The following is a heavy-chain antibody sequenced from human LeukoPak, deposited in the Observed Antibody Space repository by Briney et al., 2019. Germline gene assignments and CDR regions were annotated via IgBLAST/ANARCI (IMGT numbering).Heavy chain of an antibody. CDR3: ARDVTGGNAFDI. V-gene: IGHV1-69*13. CDR1: GGTFSSYA. D-gene: IGHD1-20*01. CDR2: IIPIFGTA. Sequence: SVKVSCKASGGTFSSYAISWVRQAPGQGLEWMGGIIPIFGTANYAQKFQGRVTITADESTSTAYMELSSLRSEDTAVYYCARDVTGGNAFDIWGQGTMVTVSS. J-gene: IGHJ3*02.